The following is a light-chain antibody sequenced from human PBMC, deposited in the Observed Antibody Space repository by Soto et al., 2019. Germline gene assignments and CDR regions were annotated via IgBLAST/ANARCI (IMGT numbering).Light chain of an antibody. Sequence: DIQMTQSPSPLSASIGDRVTITCRASQSIDHFLAWYQQKPGKAPQLLIYDASRVPTGVPPRFSASGSETEFTLTISSLQPDDSATYFCQDYNGFPYTFGPGTKLEIK. J-gene: IGKJ2*01. CDR1: QSIDHF. CDR3: QDYNGFPYT. V-gene: IGKV1-5*01. CDR2: DAS.